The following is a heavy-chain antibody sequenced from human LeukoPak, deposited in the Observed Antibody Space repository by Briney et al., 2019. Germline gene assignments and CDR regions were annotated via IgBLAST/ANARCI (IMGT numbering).Heavy chain of an antibody. CDR2: ISSSSSTI. CDR1: GFTFSSYS. D-gene: IGHD3-3*01. Sequence: GGSLRLSCAASGFTFSSYSMNWVRQAPGKGLEWVSYISSSSSTIYYADSVKGRFTISRDNAKNSLYLQMNSLRAEDTAVYYCARGNYDFWSGSLENYFDYWGQGTLVTVSS. CDR3: ARGNYDFWSGSLENYFDY. J-gene: IGHJ4*02. V-gene: IGHV3-48*01.